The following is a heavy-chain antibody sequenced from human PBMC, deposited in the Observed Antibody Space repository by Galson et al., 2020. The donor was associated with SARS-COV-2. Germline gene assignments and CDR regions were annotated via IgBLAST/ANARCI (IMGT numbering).Heavy chain of an antibody. CDR3: ARAERISVAATFSYYFDY. CDR1: GFTVSSNY. Sequence: QAGGSLRLSCAASGFTVSSNYMTWVRQAPGKGLEWVSVIYSGGNTYYADSVKGRFTVSRDISKNTVYLQMNSLRAEDTAVYYCARAERISVAATFSYYFDYWGQGTLVTVSS. CDR2: IYSGGNT. J-gene: IGHJ4*02. D-gene: IGHD6-19*01. V-gene: IGHV3-53*01.